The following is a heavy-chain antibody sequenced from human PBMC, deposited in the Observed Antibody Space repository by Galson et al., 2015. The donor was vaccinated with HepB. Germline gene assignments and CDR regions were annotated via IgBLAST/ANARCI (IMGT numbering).Heavy chain of an antibody. CDR3: ARDQGGLELYFDY. CDR2: ISAYNGNT. Sequence: SVKVSCKASGYTFTTYGINWVRQAPGQGPEWMGWISAYNGNTDYAQKLQGRVTMTTDTSTSTAYMELRSLRSDDTAVYYCARDQGGLELYFDYWGQGTLVTVSS. J-gene: IGHJ4*02. D-gene: IGHD1-7*01. CDR1: GYTFTTYG. V-gene: IGHV1-18*04.